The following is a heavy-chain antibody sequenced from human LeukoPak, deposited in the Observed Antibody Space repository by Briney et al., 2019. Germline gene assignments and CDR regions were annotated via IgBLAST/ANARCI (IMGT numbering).Heavy chain of an antibody. CDR2: IKKDASEK. Sequence: PGGSLRLSCAASGFTFSTYAMSWVRQAPGKGLEWVASIKKDASEKKYADSVKGRFTISRDNAKNSLYLQMNSLRAEDTAVYYCAREKDTAMVDYWGQGTLVTVSS. D-gene: IGHD5-18*01. V-gene: IGHV3-7*03. CDR3: AREKDTAMVDY. J-gene: IGHJ4*02. CDR1: GFTFSTYA.